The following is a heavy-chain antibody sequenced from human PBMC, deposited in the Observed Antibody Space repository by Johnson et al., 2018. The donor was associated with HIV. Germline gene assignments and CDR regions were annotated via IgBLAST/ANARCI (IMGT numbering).Heavy chain of an antibody. CDR3: AIVQLLADDVFNI. Sequence: MQLVESGGDLVQPGGSLRLSCVGSGFTFSTNWMHWVRQAPGKGLVWVSRINSDGSSTSYADSVKGRFTISRDNAKNTLYLQMDSLGAEDTAVYYCAIVQLLADDVFNIWGQGTMVTVSS. J-gene: IGHJ3*02. V-gene: IGHV3-74*01. CDR1: GFTFSTNW. CDR2: INSDGSST. D-gene: IGHD3-10*01.